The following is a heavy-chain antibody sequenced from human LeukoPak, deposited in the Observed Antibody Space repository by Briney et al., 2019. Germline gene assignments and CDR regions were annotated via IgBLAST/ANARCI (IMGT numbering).Heavy chain of an antibody. CDR3: ARDTEDGGGLEILNY. D-gene: IGHD1-1*01. V-gene: IGHV4-39*07. Sequence: SETLSLTCTVSGGSISSSSYYWGWIRQPPGKGLEWIGSIYYSGSTYYNPSPKSRVTISVDTSKNQFSLKLSSVTAADTAVYYCARDTEDGGGLEILNYWGQGTLVTVSS. J-gene: IGHJ4*02. CDR2: IYYSGST. CDR1: GGSISSSSYY.